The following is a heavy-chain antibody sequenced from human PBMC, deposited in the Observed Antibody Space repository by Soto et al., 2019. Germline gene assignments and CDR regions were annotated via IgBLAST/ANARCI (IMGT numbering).Heavy chain of an antibody. J-gene: IGHJ4*02. Sequence: GGSVKVSCKAYGYPFTGYYMHLVRQAPGQGLEWMGWINPNSGGTNYAQKFQGRVTMTRDTSISTAYMELSRLRSDDTAVYYCARASTVPFDYWGQGTLVTVSS. CDR2: INPNSGGT. V-gene: IGHV1-2*02. D-gene: IGHD4-17*01. CDR3: ARASTVPFDY. CDR1: GYPFTGYY.